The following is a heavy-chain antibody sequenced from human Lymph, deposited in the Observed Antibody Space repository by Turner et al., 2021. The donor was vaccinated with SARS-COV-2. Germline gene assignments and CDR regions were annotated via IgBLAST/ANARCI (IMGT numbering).Heavy chain of an antibody. J-gene: IGHJ6*02. CDR1: GFIVSSNY. CDR3: ARDLQLYGMDV. CDR2: IYSGGST. V-gene: IGHV3-53*02. D-gene: IGHD1-1*01. Sequence: EVQLVETGGGLIQPGGSLRLSCAASGFIVSSNYMNWVRQAPGKGLEWVSRIYSGGSTYYADSVKGRFTISRDNSKNTLYRQMNSLRAEDTAVYYCARDLQLYGMDVWGQGTTVTVSS.